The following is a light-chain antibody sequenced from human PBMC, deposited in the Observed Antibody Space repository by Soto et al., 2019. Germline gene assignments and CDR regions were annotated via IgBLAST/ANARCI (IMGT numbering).Light chain of an antibody. CDR1: SRDVGGYNY. Sequence: QSLLTQHASVSGSAGPSITISCTGTSRDVGGYNYVSWYQQHPGKAPKLMIYEVINRTLGVSNRFSGSKSGNTASLTISGLQAEDDADYYCTSYTSSSTLDVFGTGTKVTVL. V-gene: IGLV2-14*01. J-gene: IGLJ1*01. CDR2: EVI. CDR3: TSYTSSSTLDV.